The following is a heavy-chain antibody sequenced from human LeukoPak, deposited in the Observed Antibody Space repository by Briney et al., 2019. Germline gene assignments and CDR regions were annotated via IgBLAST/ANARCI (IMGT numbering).Heavy chain of an antibody. CDR3: AKVGGLLPFDN. D-gene: IGHD3-22*01. J-gene: IGHJ4*02. V-gene: IGHV3-23*03. CDR1: GFTLSSYA. CDR2: IYSDGTT. Sequence: PGGSLRLSCAASGFTLSSYAMSWVRQAPGKGPEWVSMIYSDGTTHYVDSVRGRFAISRDTSRNTLCLQMSSLRAEDTALYYCAKVGGLLPFDNWGQGTLVTVSS.